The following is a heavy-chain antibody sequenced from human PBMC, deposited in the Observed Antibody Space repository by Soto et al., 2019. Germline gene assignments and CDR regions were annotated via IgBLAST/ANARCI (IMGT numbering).Heavy chain of an antibody. D-gene: IGHD3-10*01. J-gene: IGHJ5*02. Sequence: QVHLEESGPGLVGPSGTLALLCNVSGIPISSYDWWTWVRQTPGKGMEWIGEIYHNGRTNYNGSRKSRVSLSVDKSETQFSLNLQSLTAADTAVYYCARGTLIGSSTRNWFDPWGPGTQVTVSS. V-gene: IGHV4-4*02. CDR2: IYHNGRT. CDR3: ARGTLIGSSTRNWFDP. CDR1: GIPISSYDW.